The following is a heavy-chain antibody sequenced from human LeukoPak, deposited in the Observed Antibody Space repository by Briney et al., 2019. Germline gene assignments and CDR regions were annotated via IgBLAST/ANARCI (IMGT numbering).Heavy chain of an antibody. CDR3: ARLLLKNERRNYHPYMDL. V-gene: IGHV5-51*01. J-gene: IGHJ6*03. CDR1: GNSLINYF. CDR2: IYPADSDT. D-gene: IGHD3-10*01. Sequence: GESLRICCKLSGNSLINYFISWVLQRPGKGLEWMGIIYPADSDTRLSPSLQGQVTFSADKSTNTAYLDWSSLRASDTATYYCARLLLKNERRNYHPYMDLWGTGPMVTVSS.